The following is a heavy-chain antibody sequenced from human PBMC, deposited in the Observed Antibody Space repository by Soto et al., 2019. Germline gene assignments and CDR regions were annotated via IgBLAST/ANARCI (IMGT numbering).Heavy chain of an antibody. CDR2: IYYSGST. CDR1: GGSMNTYY. Sequence: QVQLQESGPGLVKPSETLSLTCTVSGGSMNTYYWGWFRQPPGKGLEWVGYIYYSGSTTYSPSLKSRVTISVDTSKNQFSLKLDSVTAADTAVYSCARLGGYYQAFDQWGQGSLVTVSS. CDR3: ARLGGYYQAFDQ. V-gene: IGHV4-59*08. J-gene: IGHJ4*02. D-gene: IGHD3-22*01.